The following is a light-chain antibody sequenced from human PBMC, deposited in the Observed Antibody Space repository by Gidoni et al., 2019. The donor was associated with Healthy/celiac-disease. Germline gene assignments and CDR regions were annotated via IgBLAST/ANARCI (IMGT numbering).Light chain of an antibody. J-gene: IGKJ5*01. CDR1: QSISSY. CDR3: QQSYSTLIT. V-gene: IGKV1-39*01. Sequence: IQMTQSPPSLSASVGDRVTIPCRASQSISSYLNWYQQKPGKAPKRLIYAAASWQGGGPSRFSSSGSWTDFTLTISSMQQEDFATDYCQQSYSTLITFGQGTRLEIK. CDR2: AAA.